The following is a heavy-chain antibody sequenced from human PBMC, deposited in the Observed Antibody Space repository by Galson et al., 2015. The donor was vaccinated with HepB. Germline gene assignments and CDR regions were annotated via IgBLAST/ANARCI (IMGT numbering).Heavy chain of an antibody. CDR2: ISSSGSTI. J-gene: IGHJ6*03. D-gene: IGHD3-22*01. CDR1: GFTFSDYY. V-gene: IGHV3-11*01. CDR3: AWREYSSGSHTYYYYYMDV. Sequence: SLRLSCAASGFTFSDYYMSWLRQAPGKGLEWVSYISSSGSTIYYADSVKGRFTISRDNAKNSLYLQMNSLRAEDTAVYYCAWREYSSGSHTYYYYYMDVWGKGTTVTVSS.